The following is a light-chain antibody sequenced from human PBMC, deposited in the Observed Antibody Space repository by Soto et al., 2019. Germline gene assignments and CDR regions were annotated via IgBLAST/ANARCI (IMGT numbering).Light chain of an antibody. CDR2: WAS. V-gene: IGKV4-1*01. CDR3: QQYFGTPLT. J-gene: IGKJ4*01. CDR1: QTVLYSSNNKNY. Sequence: DFVMTQSPDSLAVSLGERATINCKSSQTVLYSSNNKNYLAWYQQKPGQPPKLLISWASTRESGVPDRFSGSGSGTDFTLTISSLQAEDVAVYYCQQYFGTPLTLGGWTKVEIK.